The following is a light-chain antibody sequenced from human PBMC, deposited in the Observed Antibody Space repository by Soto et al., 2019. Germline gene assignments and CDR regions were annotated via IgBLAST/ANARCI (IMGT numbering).Light chain of an antibody. J-gene: IGKJ5*01. V-gene: IGKV3-15*01. Sequence: EIVMTQSPATLSVSPGERATLSCRASQSVKSNLAWYQQNPGQAPRLLIYGASTRATGIPDRFSGSGSGTEFTLTISSLQSEDFAVYYCQQYNSWPPITFGQGTRLEIK. CDR1: QSVKSN. CDR2: GAS. CDR3: QQYNSWPPIT.